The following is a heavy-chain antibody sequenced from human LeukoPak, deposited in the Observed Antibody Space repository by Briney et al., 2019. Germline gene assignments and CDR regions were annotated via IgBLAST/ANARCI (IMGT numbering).Heavy chain of an antibody. CDR1: GYTFTSYY. CDR3: ARGGSSSSYYNNYGMDV. D-gene: IGHD6-13*01. V-gene: IGHV1-46*01. Sequence: GASVKVSCKASGYTFTSYYMHWVRQAPGQGLEWMGIINPSGGSTSYAQKFQGRVTMTRDMSTSTVYMELSSLRSEDTAVYYCARGGSSSSYYNNYGMDVWGQGTTITVSS. J-gene: IGHJ6*02. CDR2: INPSGGST.